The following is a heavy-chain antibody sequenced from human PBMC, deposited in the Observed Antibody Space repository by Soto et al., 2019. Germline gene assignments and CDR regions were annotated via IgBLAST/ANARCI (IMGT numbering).Heavy chain of an antibody. D-gene: IGHD5-12*01. J-gene: IGHJ4*02. CDR2: IRSKANSYAT. Sequence: GGSLRLSCAASGFTFSGSAMHWVRQASGKGLEWVGRIRSKANSYATAYAASVKGRFTISRDDSKNTAYLQMNSLKTEDTAVYYCTRHLLSGYESYGDYWGQGTLVTVSS. V-gene: IGHV3-73*01. CDR3: TRHLLSGYESYGDY. CDR1: GFTFSGSA.